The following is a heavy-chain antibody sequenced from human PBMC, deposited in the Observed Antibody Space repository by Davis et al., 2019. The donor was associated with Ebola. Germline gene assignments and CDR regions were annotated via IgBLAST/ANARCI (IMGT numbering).Heavy chain of an antibody. Sequence: KVSCKGSGYSFTSYWISWVRQMPGKGLEWMGRIDPSDSYTNYSPPFQGHVTISADKSISTAYLQWSSLKASDTAMYYCARLGRVAVAGTPHWGGMDVWGQGTTVTVSS. CDR1: GYSFTSYW. V-gene: IGHV5-10-1*01. CDR2: IDPSDSYT. D-gene: IGHD6-19*01. J-gene: IGHJ6*02. CDR3: ARLGRVAVAGTPHWGGMDV.